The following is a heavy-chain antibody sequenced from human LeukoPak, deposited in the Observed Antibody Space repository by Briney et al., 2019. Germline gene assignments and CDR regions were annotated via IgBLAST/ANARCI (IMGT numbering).Heavy chain of an antibody. CDR3: AKATGNLGN. D-gene: IGHD1-1*01. CDR1: GFTFSSYA. Sequence: GGSLRLSCAASGFTFSSYAMSWVRQAPGKGLEWVSTISSDGKTYYADSVKGRFTISRDNTKNTLYVQMNSLTAEDTAIYYCAKATGNLGNWGQGTLVTVSS. V-gene: IGHV3-23*01. CDR2: ISSDGKT. J-gene: IGHJ4*02.